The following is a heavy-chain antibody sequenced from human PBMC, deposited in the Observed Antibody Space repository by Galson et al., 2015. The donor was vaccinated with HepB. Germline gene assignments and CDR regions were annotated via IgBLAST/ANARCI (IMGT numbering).Heavy chain of an antibody. CDR3: AKVFPEKTDGWYRQALYYFDP. J-gene: IGHJ4*02. D-gene: IGHD6-19*01. Sequence: SLRLSCAASGSTFSYYAMAWVRQAPGKGLEWISAITPSGDNTYSADSMKGRFFISRDNSQNTLFLQMNSLRADDTAIYFCAKVFPEKTDGWYRQALYYFDPRGQGTRVTGPS. CDR1: GSTFSYYA. V-gene: IGHV3-23*01. CDR2: ITPSGDNT.